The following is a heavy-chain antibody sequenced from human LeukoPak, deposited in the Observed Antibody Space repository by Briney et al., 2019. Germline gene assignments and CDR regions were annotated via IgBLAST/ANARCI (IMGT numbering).Heavy chain of an antibody. CDR1: VGSFRGYY. Sequence: SETLSLTCALYVGSFRGYYWSWLRQPPGKGLEWVGQINHSGSTDYNPCLKSRLTISVETSKNQFSLKLSSVTAADTAVYYCARGNRGGYASLSDYMDGWGKGTTVTVSS. CDR3: ARGNRGGYASLSDYMDG. D-gene: IGHD5-12*01. V-gene: IGHV4-34*01. CDR2: INHSGST. J-gene: IGHJ6*03.